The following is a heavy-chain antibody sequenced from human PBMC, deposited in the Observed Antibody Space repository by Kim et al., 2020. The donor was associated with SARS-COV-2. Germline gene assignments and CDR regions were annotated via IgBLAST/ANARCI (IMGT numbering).Heavy chain of an antibody. CDR2: IWYDGSNK. D-gene: IGHD3-9*01. CDR3: ARGGGTDYDILTGYYTFYYYYGMDV. CDR1: GFTFSSYG. V-gene: IGHV3-33*01. Sequence: GGSLRLSCAASGFTFSSYGMHWVRQAPGKGLEWVAVIWYDGSNKYYADSVKGRFTISRDNSKNTLYLQMNSLRAEDTAVYYCARGGGTDYDILTGYYTFYYYYGMDVWGQGTTVTVSS. J-gene: IGHJ6*02.